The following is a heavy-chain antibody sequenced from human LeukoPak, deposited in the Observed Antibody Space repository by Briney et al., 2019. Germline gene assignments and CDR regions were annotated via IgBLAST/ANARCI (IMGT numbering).Heavy chain of an antibody. Sequence: ASVKVSCKVSGYTLTELSMHWVRQAPGKGLEWMGGFDPGDGETVYAQKFQGRVTMTEDTSTDTAYMELSSLRSEATAVYYCATDSWYGSGYFGYWGQGTLVTVSS. CDR2: FDPGDGET. V-gene: IGHV1-24*01. D-gene: IGHD3-22*01. J-gene: IGHJ4*02. CDR1: GYTLTELS. CDR3: ATDSWYGSGYFGY.